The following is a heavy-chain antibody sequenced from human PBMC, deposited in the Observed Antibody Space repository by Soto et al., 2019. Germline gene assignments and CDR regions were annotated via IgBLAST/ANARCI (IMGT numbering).Heavy chain of an antibody. D-gene: IGHD6-6*01. CDR3: ARGFYPDEYRSSSAFDP. Sequence: QVQLVESGGGVVQPGRSLRLSCAASGFTFSSYGMHWVRQAPGKGLEWVAVIWYDGSNKYYADSVKGRFTIYRDNSKNTLYLQMNSLRAEDTAVYYCARGFYPDEYRSSSAFDPWGQGTLVNVSS. CDR1: GFTFSSYG. V-gene: IGHV3-33*01. CDR2: IWYDGSNK. J-gene: IGHJ5*02.